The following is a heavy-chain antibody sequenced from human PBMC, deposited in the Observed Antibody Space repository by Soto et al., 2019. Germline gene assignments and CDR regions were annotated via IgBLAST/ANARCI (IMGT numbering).Heavy chain of an antibody. CDR3: ARDPGIAAAGTGYYYYGMDV. CDR1: GGSISSYY. V-gene: IGHV4-59*01. D-gene: IGHD6-13*01. CDR2: IYYSGST. J-gene: IGHJ6*02. Sequence: SETLSLTCTVSGGSISSYYWSWIRQPPGKGLEWIGYIYYSGSTNYNPSLKSRVTISVDTSKNQFSLKLSSVTAADTAVYYCARDPGIAAAGTGYYYYGMDVWGQGTTVTVSS.